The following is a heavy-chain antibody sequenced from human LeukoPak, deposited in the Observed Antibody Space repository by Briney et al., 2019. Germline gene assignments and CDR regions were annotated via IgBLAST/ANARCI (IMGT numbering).Heavy chain of an antibody. V-gene: IGHV1-46*03. CDR1: GYTFTSDY. CDR3: ARLYSNYDYFDY. D-gene: IGHD4-11*01. J-gene: IGHJ4*02. Sequence: GASVKVSREASGYTFTSDYMHWVRQAPGQGLEWMGIINPSGGSTSNAQKFQGRGTMTRDTSTITVYMELSSLRSDDSAVYYCARLYSNYDYFDYWGQGTLVTVSS. CDR2: INPSGGST.